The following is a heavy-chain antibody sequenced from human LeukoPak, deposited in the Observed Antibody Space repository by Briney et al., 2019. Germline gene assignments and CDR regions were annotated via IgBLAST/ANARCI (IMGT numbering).Heavy chain of an antibody. CDR3: ARVIAVAGPTLDY. V-gene: IGHV1-2*06. CDR1: GYTFTGYY. Sequence: GASVKVSCKASGYTFTGYYMHWVRQAPGQGLEWMGRINPNSGGTNYAQRFQGRVTMTRDTSISTAYMELSRLRSDDTAVYYCARVIAVAGPTLDYWGQGTLVTVSS. CDR2: INPNSGGT. J-gene: IGHJ4*02. D-gene: IGHD6-19*01.